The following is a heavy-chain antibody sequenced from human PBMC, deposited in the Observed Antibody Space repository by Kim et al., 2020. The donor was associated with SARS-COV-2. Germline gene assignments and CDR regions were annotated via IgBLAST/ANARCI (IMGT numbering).Heavy chain of an antibody. CDR2: IYYSGST. J-gene: IGHJ4*02. V-gene: IGHV4-39*07. D-gene: IGHD2-15*01. CDR1: GGSISSSSYY. CDR3: ARDLGYCSGGSCYDSDY. Sequence: SETLSLTCTVSGGSISSSSYYWGWIRQPPGKGLEWIGSIYYSGSTYYNPSLKSRVTISVDTSKSQFSLKLSSVTAADTAVYYCARDLGYCSGGSCYDSDYWGQGTLVTVSS.